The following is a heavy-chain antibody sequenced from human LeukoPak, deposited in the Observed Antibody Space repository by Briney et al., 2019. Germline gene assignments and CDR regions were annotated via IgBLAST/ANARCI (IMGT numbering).Heavy chain of an antibody. CDR1: GYAISSDYY. J-gene: IGHJ4*02. V-gene: IGHV4-38-2*01. Sequence: PSETLSLTCAVSGYAISSDYYWGWIWQPPGKGLEWIGSIYHSGSTYYNPSLKSRVTISVDTSKSQFSLKLSSVTAADTAVYYCARTMVPTRYFDYWGQGTLVTVSS. D-gene: IGHD4/OR15-4a*01. CDR2: IYHSGST. CDR3: ARTMVPTRYFDY.